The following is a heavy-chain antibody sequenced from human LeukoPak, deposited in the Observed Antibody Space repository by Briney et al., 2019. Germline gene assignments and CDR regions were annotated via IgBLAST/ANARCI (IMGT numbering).Heavy chain of an antibody. CDR1: GFTFDDYT. D-gene: IGHD4-17*01. J-gene: IGHJ6*03. Sequence: GGSLRLSCAASGFTFDDYTMHWVRQAPGKGLEWVSLISWDGGSTYYADSVKGRFTISRDNSKNSLYLQMNSLRTEDTALYYCARADYGDYGYYYYYMDVWGKGTTVTISS. V-gene: IGHV3-43*01. CDR2: ISWDGGST. CDR3: ARADYGDYGYYYYYMDV.